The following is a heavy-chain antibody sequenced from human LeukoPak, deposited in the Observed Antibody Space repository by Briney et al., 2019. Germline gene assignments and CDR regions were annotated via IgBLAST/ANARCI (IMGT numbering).Heavy chain of an antibody. V-gene: IGHV3-23*01. CDR1: GFTFSRDA. CDR2: ISGSGGST. Sequence: GRSLRLSCAASGFTFSRDAMSWVRQAPGKGLEWVLAISGSGGSTYYAGSVKGRFTISRDNSKNPLYLQMHSLRPEDAAVYYCAKAPLGRCTGVICYYFDYWGQETLVTVSS. CDR3: AKAPLGRCTGVICYYFDY. J-gene: IGHJ4*02. D-gene: IGHD2-15*01.